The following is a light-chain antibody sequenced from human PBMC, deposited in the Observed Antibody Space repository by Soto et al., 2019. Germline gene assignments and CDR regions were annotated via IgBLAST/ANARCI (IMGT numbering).Light chain of an antibody. Sequence: SYELTQAPSVSVSLGQTASISCSGDKLGDKYACWYQQKPGLSPVVVIYEDSKRPSGIPERFSGSNSGDTATLTISGTQAMDEADYYCQAWDSTTAVFGGGTKLTVL. CDR1: KLGDKY. CDR2: EDS. V-gene: IGLV3-1*01. CDR3: QAWDSTTAV. J-gene: IGLJ2*01.